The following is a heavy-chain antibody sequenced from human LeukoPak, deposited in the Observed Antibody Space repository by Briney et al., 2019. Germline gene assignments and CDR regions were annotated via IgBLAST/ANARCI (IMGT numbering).Heavy chain of an antibody. CDR2: ISSSSGYI. J-gene: IGHJ3*01. CDR3: ARAGEGLLAYSFDL. Sequence: GGSLRLSCAASGFTFSSYSMCWVRQAPGKGLEWVSSISSSSGYIYYADSVKGRFIISRDNAKNSLYLQMNSLRAEDTAVYYCARAGEGLLAYSFDLWGQGTMVTVSS. V-gene: IGHV3-21*01. CDR1: GFTFSSYS. D-gene: IGHD1-26*01.